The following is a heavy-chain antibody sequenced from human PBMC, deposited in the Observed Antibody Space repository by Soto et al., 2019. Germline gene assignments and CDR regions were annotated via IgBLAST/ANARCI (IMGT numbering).Heavy chain of an antibody. CDR2: IKQDGTEK. Sequence: LRLSCAASGFTFSSYWMSWVRQTPGKGLEWVADIKQDGTEKNLVDSVKGRFTSSRDNAKNSLYLQMNSLRDEDTAVYYCAGGLGWHFDLWGRGTLVTVSS. V-gene: IGHV3-7*03. CDR1: GFTFSSYW. CDR3: AGGLGWHFDL. J-gene: IGHJ2*01.